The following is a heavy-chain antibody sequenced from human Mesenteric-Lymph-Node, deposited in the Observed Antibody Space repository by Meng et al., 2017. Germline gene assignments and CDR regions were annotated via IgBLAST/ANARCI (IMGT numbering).Heavy chain of an antibody. CDR1: GYTFTDYA. Sequence: ASVKVSCKASGYTFTDYAMYWVRQAPGQRLEWMGWINTGNGNTKYSQKFQGRVTITRDTSANTAYLELSSLRSEDTAVYYCARGPYGDYVTNNWFDPWGQGTLVTVSS. J-gene: IGHJ5*02. CDR3: ARGPYGDYVTNNWFDP. D-gene: IGHD4-17*01. V-gene: IGHV1-3*04. CDR2: INTGNGNT.